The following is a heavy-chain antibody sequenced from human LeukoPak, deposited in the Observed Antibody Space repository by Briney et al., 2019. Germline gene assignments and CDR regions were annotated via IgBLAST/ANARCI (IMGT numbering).Heavy chain of an antibody. Sequence: ASVKVSCTASGDILNNYHIHWVRQAPGQGLEWMGIIKHSGGSTTYAQKSQGRLTMTRDTSTGTVNMELSSLTSEDTAVYYCARDFSWSVDYWSQGALVTVSS. CDR1: GDILNNYH. V-gene: IGHV1-46*02. CDR3: ARDFSWSVDY. CDR2: IKHSGGST. D-gene: IGHD6-13*01. J-gene: IGHJ4*02.